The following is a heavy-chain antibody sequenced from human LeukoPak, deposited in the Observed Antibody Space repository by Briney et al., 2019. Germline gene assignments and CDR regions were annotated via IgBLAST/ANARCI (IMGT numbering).Heavy chain of an antibody. CDR2: INPNSGGT. CDR3: ARGEYQLLYSGRRGEAIDY. V-gene: IGHV1-2*02. J-gene: IGHJ4*02. D-gene: IGHD2-2*02. CDR1: GYTFTGYY. Sequence: ASVKVSCKASGYTFTGYYMHWVRRAPGQGLEWMGWINPNSGGTNYAQKFQGRVTMTRDTSISTAYMEPSRLRSDDTAVYYCARGEYQLLYSGRRGEAIDYWGQGTLVTVSS.